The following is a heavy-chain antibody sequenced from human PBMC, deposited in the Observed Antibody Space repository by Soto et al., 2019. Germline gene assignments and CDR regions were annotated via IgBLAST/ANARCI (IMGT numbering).Heavy chain of an antibody. CDR1: GYTFTSYD. D-gene: IGHD3-3*01. CDR2: GDPHSDNK. CDR3: ATYQTISPVAFNI. V-gene: IGHV1-8*01. J-gene: IGHJ3*02. Sequence: QVQLVQSGAEVKKPGASVKVSCKASGYTFTSYDINWVRQAPGQGLGWIGWGDPHSDNKGYGQKFRDSVTLTMDPSISTVYMELSSLRSEDTAFYYCATYQTISPVAFNIWGQGTMVTVSS.